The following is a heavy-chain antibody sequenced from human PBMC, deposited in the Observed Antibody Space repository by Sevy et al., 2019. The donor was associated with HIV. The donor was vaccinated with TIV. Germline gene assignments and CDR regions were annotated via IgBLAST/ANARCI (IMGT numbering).Heavy chain of an antibody. CDR3: TTAFVGVIVPGGALFDY. J-gene: IGHJ4*02. CDR1: GFTFSNAW. D-gene: IGHD3-16*02. V-gene: IGHV3-15*01. CDR2: IKSKTDGGTT. Sequence: GGSLRLSCAASGFTFSNAWMSWVRQAPGKGLEWVGRIKSKTDGGTTDYAAPVKGRFTISRDDSKNTLYLQMNSLKTEDTAVYYCTTAFVGVIVPGGALFDYWGQGTLVTVSS.